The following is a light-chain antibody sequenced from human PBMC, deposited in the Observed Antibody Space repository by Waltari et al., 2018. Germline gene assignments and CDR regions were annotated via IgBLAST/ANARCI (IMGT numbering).Light chain of an antibody. CDR1: QNVGTY. V-gene: IGKV3-20*01. Sequence: EIVLTRSPRTLSLSPGERATLSCRASQNVGTYLAWYQQKPGQAPRLLIYPASTRANGIPERFSGSGSGTDFSLTISRLEPDDFAVYYCQQHERLPVIFGQGTNVEIK. CDR2: PAS. J-gene: IGKJ1*01. CDR3: QQHERLPVI.